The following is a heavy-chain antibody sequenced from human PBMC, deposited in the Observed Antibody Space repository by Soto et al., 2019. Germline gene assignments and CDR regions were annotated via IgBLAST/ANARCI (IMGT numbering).Heavy chain of an antibody. Sequence: GGSLRLSCAASGFTFSSYWMSWVSQAPGKGLEWVANIKQDGSEKYYVDSVKGRFTISRDNAKNSLYLQMNSLRAEDTAVYYCARIGPSVRVTMVRGAPYYYYYYMDVWGKGTTVTVSS. CDR3: ARIGPSVRVTMVRGAPYYYYYYMDV. J-gene: IGHJ6*03. CDR1: GFTFSSYW. D-gene: IGHD3-10*01. V-gene: IGHV3-7*01. CDR2: IKQDGSEK.